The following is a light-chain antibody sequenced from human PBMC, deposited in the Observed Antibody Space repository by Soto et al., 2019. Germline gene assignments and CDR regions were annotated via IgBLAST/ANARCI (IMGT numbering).Light chain of an antibody. CDR1: QSVSSY. CDR3: QHRYNWLIV. J-gene: IGKJ5*01. V-gene: IGKV3-11*01. CDR2: DVS. Sequence: EIVLTQSPATPSLSPGERATLSCRASQSVSSYLGWYQQKPGQAPRLLIYDVSDRATGIPARFSGSGSGTDFTLTISSLEPEDFAVYYCQHRYNWLIVFGQGTRLEIK.